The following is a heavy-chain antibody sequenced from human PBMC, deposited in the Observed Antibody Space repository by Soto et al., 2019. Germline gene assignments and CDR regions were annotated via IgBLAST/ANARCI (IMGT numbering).Heavy chain of an antibody. Sequence: PSQTLSLTCAISGDSVSSNSAAWNWIRQSPSRGLERLGRTYYRSKWYNDYAVSVKSRITINPDTSKNQFSLQLNSVTPEDTAVYYCARRPYQWLSKTKAFDIWGQETMVTV. CDR3: ARRPYQWLSKTKAFDI. D-gene: IGHD6-19*01. V-gene: IGHV6-1*01. J-gene: IGHJ3*02. CDR1: GDSVSSNSAA. CDR2: TYYRSKWYN.